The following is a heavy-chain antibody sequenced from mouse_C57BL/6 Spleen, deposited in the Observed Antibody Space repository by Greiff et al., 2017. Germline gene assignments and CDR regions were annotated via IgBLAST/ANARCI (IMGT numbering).Heavy chain of an antibody. V-gene: IGHV1-69*01. D-gene: IGHD1-1*01. J-gene: IGHJ2*01. Sequence: QVQLQQPGAELVMPGASVKLSCKASGYTFTSYWMHWVKQRPGQGLEWIGEIDPSDSYTNYNQKFKGKSTLTVDKSSSTAYMQLSSLTSDDSAVYYCARSTTVVVSDYFDYWGQGTTLTVSS. CDR2: IDPSDSYT. CDR3: ARSTTVVVSDYFDY. CDR1: GYTFTSYW.